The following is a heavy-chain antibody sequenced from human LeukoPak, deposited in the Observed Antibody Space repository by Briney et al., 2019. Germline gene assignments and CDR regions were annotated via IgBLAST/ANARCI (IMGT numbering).Heavy chain of an antibody. V-gene: IGHV3-21*04. D-gene: IGHD3-22*01. Sequence: GGSLRLSCAASGFTFNNFVMHWVRQPPGKGLEWVASISGSSAYIYFADSMKGRFTVSRDNAKNALYLQMNSLRAEDTAVYYCAKEERLYYYDSSGYYGYHDAFDIWGQGTMVTVSS. CDR2: ISGSSAYI. CDR1: GFTFNNFV. J-gene: IGHJ3*02. CDR3: AKEERLYYYDSSGYYGYHDAFDI.